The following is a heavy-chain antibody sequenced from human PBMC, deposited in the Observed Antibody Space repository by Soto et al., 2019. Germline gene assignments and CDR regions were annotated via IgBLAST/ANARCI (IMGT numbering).Heavy chain of an antibody. D-gene: IGHD3-22*01. Sequence: PGGSLRLSCAASGFTFSTYGMHWVRQAPGKGLEWVAIISYDGSNKYYADSVKGRFTISRDNSKNTLYLQMNSLRVDDTALYYCVKGSSAYRPYYFDYWGQGTPVTVSS. CDR1: GFTFSTYG. V-gene: IGHV3-30*18. CDR2: ISYDGSNK. J-gene: IGHJ4*02. CDR3: VKGSSAYRPYYFDY.